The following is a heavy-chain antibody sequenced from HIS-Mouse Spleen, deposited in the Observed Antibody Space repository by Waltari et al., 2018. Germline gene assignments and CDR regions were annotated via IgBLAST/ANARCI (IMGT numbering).Heavy chain of an antibody. CDR3: ASLVTTVVTWDY. V-gene: IGHV4-39*07. J-gene: IGHJ4*02. CDR2: IYYSGST. D-gene: IGHD4-17*01. CDR1: GGSISSSSYY. Sequence: QLQLQESGPGLVKPSETLSLTCTVPGGSISSSSYYLGWIRQPPGKGLEWIGSIYYSGSTYYNPSLKSRVTISVDTSKNQFSLKLSSVTAADTAVYYCASLVTTVVTWDYWGQGTLVTVSS.